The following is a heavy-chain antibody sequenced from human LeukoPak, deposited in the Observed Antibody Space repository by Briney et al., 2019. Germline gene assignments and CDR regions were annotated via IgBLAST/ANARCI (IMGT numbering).Heavy chain of an antibody. CDR2: IIPIFGTA. Sequence: SVKVSCKASGGTFSSYAISWVRQAPGQGLEWMGGIIPIFGTANYAQKFQGRVTITTDESTSIAYMELSSLRSEDTAVYYCAREDYYCSGGSCYLSALYYYMDVWGKGTTVTVSS. D-gene: IGHD2-15*01. V-gene: IGHV1-69*05. J-gene: IGHJ6*03. CDR1: GGTFSSYA. CDR3: AREDYYCSGGSCYLSALYYYMDV.